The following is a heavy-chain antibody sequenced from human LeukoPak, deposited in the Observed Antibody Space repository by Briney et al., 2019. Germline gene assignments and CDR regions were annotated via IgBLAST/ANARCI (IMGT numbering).Heavy chain of an antibody. V-gene: IGHV3-11*04. D-gene: IGHD3-16*01. CDR3: ARDQAGRPLGY. CDR1: GFTVTDYY. J-gene: IGHJ4*02. CDR2: ISSSGNTI. Sequence: PGGSLRLSCAASGFTVTDYYMTWIRQAPGKGLVWVSYISSSGNTIYYGDFVKGRFTISRDNAKNLLHLQMHNLRAEDTAIYYCARDQAGRPLGYWGQGTLVTVFS.